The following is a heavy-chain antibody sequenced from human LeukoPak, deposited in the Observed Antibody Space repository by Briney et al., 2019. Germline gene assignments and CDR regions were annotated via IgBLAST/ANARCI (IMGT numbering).Heavy chain of an antibody. CDR2: ISGSGGST. Sequence: GGSLRLSCAASGFTFSSYAMSRVRQAPGKGLEWVSAISGSGGSTYYADSVKGRFTISRDNSKNTLYLQMNSLRAEDTAVYYCAKSGRDFGVVIPYYYYYYMDVWGKGTTVTVSS. J-gene: IGHJ6*03. V-gene: IGHV3-23*01. CDR3: AKSGRDFGVVIPYYYYYYMDV. D-gene: IGHD3-3*01. CDR1: GFTFSSYA.